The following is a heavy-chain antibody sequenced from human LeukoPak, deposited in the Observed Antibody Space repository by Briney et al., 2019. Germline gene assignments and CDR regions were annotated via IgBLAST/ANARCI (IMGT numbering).Heavy chain of an antibody. CDR2: INPSGEGT. Sequence: VASVKVSCKASGHTFSNDYIHWVRQAPGRGLAWMVIINPSGEGTNYAQKFQGRVTMTRDTSTGTYMELTSLRSDDTAVYFCARATIAVSSDWYFDLWGRGTLLTVSS. CDR3: ARATIAVSSDWYFDL. CDR1: GHTFSNDY. J-gene: IGHJ2*01. V-gene: IGHV1-46*01. D-gene: IGHD6-19*01.